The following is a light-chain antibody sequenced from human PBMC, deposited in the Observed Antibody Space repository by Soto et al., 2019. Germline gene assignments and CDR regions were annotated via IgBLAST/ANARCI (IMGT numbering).Light chain of an antibody. CDR1: QSVDNIY. Sequence: EIVLTQSPGTLSLSPGDRATLSCRASQSVDNIYLTWYQQRPGQAPRLLIYGTSTRATGIPDRFSGSGSGTDFTLSISRLEPEDFAVYYCQQYGSSGTFGQGTKVDIK. CDR3: QQYGSSGT. J-gene: IGKJ1*01. V-gene: IGKV3-20*01. CDR2: GTS.